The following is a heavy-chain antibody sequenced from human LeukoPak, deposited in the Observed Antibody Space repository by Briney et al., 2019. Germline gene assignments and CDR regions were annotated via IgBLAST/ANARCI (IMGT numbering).Heavy chain of an antibody. D-gene: IGHD3-10*01. CDR2: ISSSGSTI. CDR3: ARDRITMVRGVLNYYYGMDV. CDR1: GFIFSDYY. V-gene: IGHV3-11*01. Sequence: GGSLRLSCAASGFIFSDYYMSWIRQAPGKGLEWVSYISSSGSTIYYADSVKGRFTISRDNAKNSLYLQMNSLRVEDTAVYYCARDRITMVRGVLNYYYGMDVWGQGTTVTVSS. J-gene: IGHJ6*02.